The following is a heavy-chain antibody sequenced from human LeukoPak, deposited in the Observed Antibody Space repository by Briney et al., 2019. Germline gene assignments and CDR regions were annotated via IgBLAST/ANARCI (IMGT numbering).Heavy chain of an antibody. J-gene: IGHJ4*02. CDR2: ISSSSSTI. Sequence: PGGSLRLSCAASGFTFSSYSMNWVRQAPGKGLEWVSYISSSSSTIYYADSVKGRFTISRDNAKNSLYLQMNSLRAEDTAVYYCANDGDSSGWFPLDYWGQGTLVTVSS. V-gene: IGHV3-48*01. CDR3: ANDGDSSGWFPLDY. CDR1: GFTFSSYS. D-gene: IGHD6-19*01.